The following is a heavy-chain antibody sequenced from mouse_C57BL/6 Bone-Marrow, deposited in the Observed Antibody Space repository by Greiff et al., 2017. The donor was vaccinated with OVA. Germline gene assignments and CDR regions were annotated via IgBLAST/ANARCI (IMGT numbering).Heavy chain of an antibody. J-gene: IGHJ4*01. CDR2: ISSGSSTI. D-gene: IGHD1-1*01. V-gene: IGHV5-17*01. CDR3: ARDYGSSYYAMDY. Sequence: EVKLVASGGGLVKPGGSLKLSCAASGFTFSDYGMHWVRQAPEKGLEWVAYISSGSSTIYYADTVKGRFTISRDNAKNTLFLQMTSLRSEDTAMYYWARDYGSSYYAMDYWGQGTAVTVSS. CDR1: GFTFSDYG.